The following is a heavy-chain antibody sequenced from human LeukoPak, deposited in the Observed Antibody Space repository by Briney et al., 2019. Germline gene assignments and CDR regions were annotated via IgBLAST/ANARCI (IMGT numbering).Heavy chain of an antibody. D-gene: IGHD1-1*01. CDR2: IIPIFGTA. J-gene: IGHJ6*02. Sequence: SVKVSCKASGGTLISYAISWVRQAPGQGLEWMGGIIPIFGTANYAQKFQGRVTITADESTSTAYMELSSLRSEDTAVYYCAREPTTYYYYYGMDVWGQGTTVTVSS. CDR3: AREPTTYYYYYGMDV. CDR1: GGTLISYA. V-gene: IGHV1-69*13.